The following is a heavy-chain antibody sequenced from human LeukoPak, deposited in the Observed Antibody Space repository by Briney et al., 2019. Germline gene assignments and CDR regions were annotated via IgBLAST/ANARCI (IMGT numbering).Heavy chain of an antibody. CDR1: GFSLTTTGMC. J-gene: IGHJ6*02. CDR3: XXXXXXXXXXXXXYRHYSMDV. D-gene: IGHD1-26*01. Sequence: SGPALVKPTETLTLTCTFSGFSLTTTGMCVSWIRQPPGKALEWLARIDWDDDKYYSTALKTRLTISKDTSKNQVFLTMTNMDSXXXXXXXXXXXXXXXXXXXXXYRHYSMDVWGQGTTVTVSS. CDR2: IDWDDDK. V-gene: IGHV2-70*11.